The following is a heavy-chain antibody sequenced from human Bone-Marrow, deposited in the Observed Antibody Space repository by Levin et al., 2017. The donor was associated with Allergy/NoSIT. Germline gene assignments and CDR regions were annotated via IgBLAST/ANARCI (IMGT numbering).Heavy chain of an antibody. CDR2: INRDGGDG. J-gene: IGHJ4*02. Sequence: ETLSLTCASSGFTFSGYWMAWVRQAPGKGLEWVANINRDGGDGYYVDSVKGRFTISRDNARNSLDLQMNSLRVEDTAVCYCARNGAWSSEFWGQGTLVTVSS. CDR3: ARNGAWSSEF. D-gene: IGHD2-8*01. V-gene: IGHV3-7*04. CDR1: GFTFSGYW.